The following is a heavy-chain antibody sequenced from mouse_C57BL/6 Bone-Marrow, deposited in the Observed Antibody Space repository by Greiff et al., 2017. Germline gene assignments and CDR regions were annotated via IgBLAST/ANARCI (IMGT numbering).Heavy chain of an antibody. V-gene: IGHV1-64*01. CDR2: IHPNSGST. J-gene: IGHJ4*01. CDR1: GYTFTSYW. D-gene: IGHD1-1*01. Sequence: QVQLQQPGAELVKPGASVKLSCKASGYTFTSYWMHWVKQRPGQGLEWIGMIHPNSGSTNYNEKFKSKATLTVDKSSSTAYMPLRSLTSEVSAGYYCASEDYDYGSSYYAMDYWGQGTSGTVSS. CDR3: ASEDYDYGSSYYAMDY.